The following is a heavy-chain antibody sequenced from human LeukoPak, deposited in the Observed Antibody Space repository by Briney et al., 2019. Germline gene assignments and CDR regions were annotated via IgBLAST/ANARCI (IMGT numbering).Heavy chain of an antibody. CDR2: INPNSGGT. CDR1: GYTFTGYY. D-gene: IGHD1-26*01. CDR3: AKKLPYSGSYGY. J-gene: IGHJ4*02. V-gene: IGHV1-2*02. Sequence: ASVKVSCKAFGYTFTGYYMHWVRQAPGQGLEWMGWINPNSGGTNYAQKFQGRVTMTRDTSISTAYMELSRLRSDDTAVYYCAKKLPYSGSYGYWGQGTLVTVSS.